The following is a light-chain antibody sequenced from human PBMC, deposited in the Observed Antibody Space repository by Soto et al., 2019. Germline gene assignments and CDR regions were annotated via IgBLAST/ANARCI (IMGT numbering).Light chain of an antibody. CDR1: QSVSNNY. Sequence: PATQALSPGERATLPCRASQSVSNNYLAWYQQKPGQAPRLLIYGASNRATGIPDRFSGSGSGTDFTLTISRLEPEDFAVYYCQQYGSSGTFGQGTKVDIK. J-gene: IGKJ1*01. CDR2: GAS. V-gene: IGKV3-20*01. CDR3: QQYGSSGT.